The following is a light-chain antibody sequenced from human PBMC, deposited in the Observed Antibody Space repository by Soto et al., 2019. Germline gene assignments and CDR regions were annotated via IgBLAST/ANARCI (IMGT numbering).Light chain of an antibody. CDR3: QQYGDRPRT. V-gene: IGKV3-15*01. Sequence: EVVLTQSPATLSVSPGYRATLSCRASQDIGSAVAWYHQRSGQAPRLLIFDASIRVPTTPARFSGSVSGTEFTLTISSLESEDFAVYFCQQYGDRPRTFGQGTKVDIK. J-gene: IGKJ1*01. CDR2: DAS. CDR1: QDIGSA.